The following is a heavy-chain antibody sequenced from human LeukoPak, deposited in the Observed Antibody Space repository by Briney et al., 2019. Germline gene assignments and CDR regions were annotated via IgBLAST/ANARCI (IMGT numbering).Heavy chain of an antibody. CDR1: GGSISSRYS. D-gene: IGHD3-10*01. J-gene: IGHJ4*02. Sequence: PSETLSLTCTVSGGSISSRYSWGWIRQPPGKGLEWIGNIYYSGSTYYNPSLKSRVTISVDTSKNQFSLKLSSVTAPDTAVYYCARHNTYYYGSGSCDYWGQGTLVTVSS. CDR3: ARHNTYYYGSGSCDY. V-gene: IGHV4-39*01. CDR2: IYYSGST.